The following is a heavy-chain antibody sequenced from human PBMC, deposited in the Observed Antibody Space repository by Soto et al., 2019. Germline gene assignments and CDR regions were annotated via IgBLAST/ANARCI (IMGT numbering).Heavy chain of an antibody. Sequence: GGSLRLSCAASGFTFSSYAMSWFRQAPGKGLEWVSAISGSGGSTYYADSVKGRFTISRDNSKNTLYLQMNSLRAEDTAVYYCAKATSIQGPKPPPIDYWGQGTLVTVS. CDR2: ISGSGGST. CDR3: AKATSIQGPKPPPIDY. J-gene: IGHJ4*02. D-gene: IGHD1-1*01. CDR1: GFTFSSYA. V-gene: IGHV3-23*01.